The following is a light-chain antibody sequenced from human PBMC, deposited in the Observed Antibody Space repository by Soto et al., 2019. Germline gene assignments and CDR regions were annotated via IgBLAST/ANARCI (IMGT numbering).Light chain of an antibody. Sequence: EILMTQSPATLSVSPGDRATLSCRASQSVSNNLAWYQQRPGQAPRLLIYGASTRATGIPARFSGSGSGTEFTLTISSLQPDDFATYYCQQYNSYRTFGQGTKVDI. CDR2: GAS. J-gene: IGKJ1*01. CDR1: QSVSNN. CDR3: QQYNSYRT. V-gene: IGKV3-15*01.